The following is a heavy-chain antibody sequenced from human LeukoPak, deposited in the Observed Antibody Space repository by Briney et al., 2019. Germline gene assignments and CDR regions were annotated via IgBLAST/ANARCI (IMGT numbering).Heavy chain of an antibody. Sequence: GGSLRLSCAASGFAVSSNHMNWVRQAPGKGLEWVSVIFNGGSTYYADSVKGRFTISRDNSKNTLYLQMSSLRAEDTAVYYCARVRVTGYSNFAYWGQGTLVTVSS. D-gene: IGHD3-9*01. CDR2: IFNGGST. CDR1: GFAVSSNH. V-gene: IGHV3-53*01. J-gene: IGHJ4*02. CDR3: ARVRVTGYSNFAY.